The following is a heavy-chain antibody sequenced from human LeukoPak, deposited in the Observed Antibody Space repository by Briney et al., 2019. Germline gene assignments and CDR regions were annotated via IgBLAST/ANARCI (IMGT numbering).Heavy chain of an antibody. D-gene: IGHD2-2*01. V-gene: IGHV4-34*01. CDR3: ARGRGDIVVVPAAVREPAFHY. CDR2: INHSGNT. Sequence: SETLSLTCAVYGGSFSAYYWSWIRQPPGKGLEWIGEINHSGNTNYNPPLESRVTISVDTSKNQFSLKLSSVTAADTAVYYCARGRGDIVVVPAAVREPAFHYWGQGTLVTVSS. CDR1: GGSFSAYY. J-gene: IGHJ4*02.